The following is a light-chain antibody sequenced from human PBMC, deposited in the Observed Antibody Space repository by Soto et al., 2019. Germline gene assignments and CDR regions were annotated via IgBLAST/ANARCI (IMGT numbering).Light chain of an antibody. Sequence: EIVMTQSPATVSVSPGERATLYCRASQSVGNNLAWYQQKPGQAPSLFIFGASVRATGIPARFSGGGSGTDFTLTISSLEPEEFAVYYCQQRSDWPWTFGQVTKVDIK. J-gene: IGKJ1*01. CDR2: GAS. CDR1: QSVGNN. CDR3: QQRSDWPWT. V-gene: IGKV3-11*01.